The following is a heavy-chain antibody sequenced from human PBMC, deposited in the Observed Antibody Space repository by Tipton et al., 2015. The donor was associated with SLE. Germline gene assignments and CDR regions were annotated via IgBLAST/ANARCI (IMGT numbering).Heavy chain of an antibody. D-gene: IGHD1-26*01. CDR3: ARDRGLGSVDY. CDR1: GYSFTSYW. V-gene: IGHV5-51*06. CDR2: IYYSGST. Sequence: QLVQSGAEVKKPGESLKISCKGSGYSFTSYWIGWVRQMPGKGLEWIGYIYYSGSTYYNPSLKSRVTISVDTSKNQFSLKLSSVTAADTAVYYCARDRGLGSVDYWGQGTLVTVSS. J-gene: IGHJ4*02.